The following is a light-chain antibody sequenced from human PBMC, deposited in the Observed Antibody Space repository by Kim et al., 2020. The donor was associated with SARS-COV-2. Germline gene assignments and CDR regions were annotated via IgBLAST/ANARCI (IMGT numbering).Light chain of an antibody. J-gene: IGKJ4*01. V-gene: IGKV3-11*01. CDR1: QSVSSN. CDR3: QQHSNWPLT. Sequence: SPGERATLSCRASQSVSSNLAWYQQKPGQAPRLLIYDASNRATGIPARFSGSGSGTEFTLTISSLEPEDFAVYYCQQHSNWPLTFGGGTKVDIK. CDR2: DAS.